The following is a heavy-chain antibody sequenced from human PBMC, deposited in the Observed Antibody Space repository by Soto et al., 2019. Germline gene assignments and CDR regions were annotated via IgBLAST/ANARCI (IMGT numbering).Heavy chain of an antibody. CDR3: ASSNSSSWFYYYYGMDV. D-gene: IGHD6-13*01. CDR2: ISYDGSNK. J-gene: IGHJ6*02. Sequence: LRLSCAASGFTFSSYAMHWVRQAPGKGLEWVAVISYDGSNKYYADSVKGRFTISRDNSKNTLYLQMNSLRAEDTAVYYCASSNSSSWFYYYYGMDVWGQGTTVTVSS. V-gene: IGHV3-30-3*01. CDR1: GFTFSSYA.